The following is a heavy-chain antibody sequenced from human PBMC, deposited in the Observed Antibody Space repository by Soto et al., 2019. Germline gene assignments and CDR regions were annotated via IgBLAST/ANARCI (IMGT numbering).Heavy chain of an antibody. D-gene: IGHD3-22*01. Sequence: EVQLLESGGGLVQPGASLRLSCAASGFTFSTYAMSWVRQAPGKGLEWVSGISGSGGSTYYADSVKGRFSISRDNSKNTLYLQMNSLRAEDTAIYYCAKGPMIVVIPPDYWGQGTLVTVSS. CDR3: AKGPMIVVIPPDY. J-gene: IGHJ4*02. V-gene: IGHV3-23*01. CDR2: ISGSGGST. CDR1: GFTFSTYA.